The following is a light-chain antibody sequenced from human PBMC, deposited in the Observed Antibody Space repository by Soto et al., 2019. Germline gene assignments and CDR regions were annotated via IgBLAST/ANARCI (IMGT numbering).Light chain of an antibody. V-gene: IGKV1-17*01. CDR2: AAA. CDR3: QQYNNWPPWT. Sequence: DIQMTQSPSSLSASVGDSVTITWRSSQDISNNLGGCQQKPGKAPKRLIYAAASLQSGVPSRFSGSGSGTEFTLTISSLQSEDFAVFYCQQYNNWPPWTFGQGTKVDIK. J-gene: IGKJ1*01. CDR1: QDISNN.